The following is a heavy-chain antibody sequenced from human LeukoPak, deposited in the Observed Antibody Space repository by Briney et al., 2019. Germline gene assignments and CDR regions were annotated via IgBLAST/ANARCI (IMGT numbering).Heavy chain of an antibody. CDR2: IYYSGAT. CDR1: GGSISSSY. J-gene: IGHJ4*02. D-gene: IGHD6-13*01. CDR3: AREIPAAGHFDY. Sequence: PSETLSLTCSVSGGSISSSYWMWIRQSPGKGLEWIGYIYYSGATSYNPSFRGRVTFFVDTSKNQSSLKLSSVTAADTAMYYCAREIPAAGHFDYWGQGALVTVSS. V-gene: IGHV4-59*12.